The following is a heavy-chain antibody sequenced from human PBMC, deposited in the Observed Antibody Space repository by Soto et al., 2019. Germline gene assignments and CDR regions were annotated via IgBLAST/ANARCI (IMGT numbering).Heavy chain of an antibody. Sequence: GGSLRLSCTAPGFTFSIYAVSWVRQAPGKGLEWVSAISGSGGSTYYADSVKGRFTISRDNSKNTLYLQMNSLRAEDTAVYYCAKDDWDLLDYFDYWGQGTLVTVSS. D-gene: IGHD2-21*01. CDR1: GFTFSIYA. J-gene: IGHJ4*02. CDR3: AKDDWDLLDYFDY. V-gene: IGHV3-23*01. CDR2: ISGSGGST.